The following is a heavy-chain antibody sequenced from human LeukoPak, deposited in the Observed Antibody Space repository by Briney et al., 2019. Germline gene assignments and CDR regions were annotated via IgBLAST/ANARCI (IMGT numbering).Heavy chain of an antibody. Sequence: GGSLRLSCAASGFTFSSYAMHWVRQAPGKGLEYVSVISSNGGNIYYANSVKGRFTISRDNAKNSLYLQMNSLRAEDTAVYYCAELGITMIGGVWGKGTTVTISS. CDR1: GFTFSSYA. J-gene: IGHJ6*04. CDR2: ISSNGGNI. CDR3: AELGITMIGGV. D-gene: IGHD3-10*02. V-gene: IGHV3-64*01.